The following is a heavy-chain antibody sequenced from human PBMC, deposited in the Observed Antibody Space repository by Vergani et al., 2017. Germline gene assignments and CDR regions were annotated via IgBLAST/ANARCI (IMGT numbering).Heavy chain of an antibody. CDR2: IYDNGNT. J-gene: IGHJ6*02. CDR1: GVSIKSISYY. CDR3: ARNRAIELAGRMHYYYAIDV. V-gene: IGHV4-39*01. Sequence: QLQLQESGPGLVKPSETLSLTCAVSGVSIKSISYYWGWIRQSPGKGLEWIGSIYDNGNTYYNPSLKSRVAISVDTSKNQVSLNLGSVTAADTAVYYCARNRAIELAGRMHYYYAIDVWGQGTTVTVSS. D-gene: IGHD5-24*01.